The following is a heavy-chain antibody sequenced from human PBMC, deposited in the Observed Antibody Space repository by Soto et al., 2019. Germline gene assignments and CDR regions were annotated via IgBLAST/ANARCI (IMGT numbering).Heavy chain of an antibody. D-gene: IGHD6-19*01. CDR1: GFTFSSYW. V-gene: IGHV3-7*01. CDR2: IKQDGSEK. Sequence: GGSLRLSCAASGFTFSSYWMSWVRQAPGKGLEWVANIKQDGSEKYYVDSEKGRITISRDNDKNSLYLQMNSLRAEDTVVFYCARRGYSSGWHLGWYNYWGQGTLVTVSS. CDR3: ARRGYSSGWHLGWYNY. J-gene: IGHJ4*02.